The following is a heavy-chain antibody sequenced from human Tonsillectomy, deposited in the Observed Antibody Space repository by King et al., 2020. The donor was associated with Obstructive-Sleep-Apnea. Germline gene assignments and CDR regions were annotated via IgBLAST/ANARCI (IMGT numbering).Heavy chain of an antibody. CDR2: IYPGDSDT. D-gene: IGHD6-6*01. V-gene: IGHV5-51*01. Sequence: QLVQSGAEVKKPGESLKISCKGSGYSFTSYWIGWVRQMPGKGLEWMGIIYPGDSDTRYSPSFQGQVTISADKSISTAYLQWSSLKASDTAMYYCASRPRAGPAYSSSSGVSIGLDAFDIWGQGTMVTVPS. J-gene: IGHJ3*02. CDR3: ASRPRAGPAYSSSSGVSIGLDAFDI. CDR1: GYSFTSYW.